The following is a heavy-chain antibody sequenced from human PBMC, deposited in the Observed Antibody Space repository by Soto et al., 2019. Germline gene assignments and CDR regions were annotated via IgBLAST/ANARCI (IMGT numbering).Heavy chain of an antibody. Sequence: SVNGSCNASGGTFSMYRISWVRQAPGQGLEWMGGIIPPFGTANYGQKLQGRVTITADESRRQAYMELTRLSSEDTAVYYGARGIPGYCGGATCYSGWFDPWGQGTLVTVST. CDR2: IIPPFGTA. CDR3: ARGIPGYCGGATCYSGWFDP. D-gene: IGHD2-15*01. V-gene: IGHV1-69*13. J-gene: IGHJ5*02. CDR1: GGTFSMYR.